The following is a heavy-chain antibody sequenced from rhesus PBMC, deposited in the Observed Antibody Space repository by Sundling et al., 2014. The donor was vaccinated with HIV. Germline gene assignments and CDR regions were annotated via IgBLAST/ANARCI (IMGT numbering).Heavy chain of an antibody. CDR2: IYGSGSTT. Sequence: QVQLQESGPGVVKPSETLSLTCAVSGGSISDTYRWTWIRQPPGKGLEWIGYIYGSGSTTNYNPSLKSRVTMSVDTSKNQFSLKLTSMTAADTAVYFCARELPGSGGFDYWGQGVLVTVSS. D-gene: IGHD6-31*01. J-gene: IGHJ4*01. CDR1: GGSISDTYR. CDR3: ARELPGSGGFDY. V-gene: IGHV4S10*01.